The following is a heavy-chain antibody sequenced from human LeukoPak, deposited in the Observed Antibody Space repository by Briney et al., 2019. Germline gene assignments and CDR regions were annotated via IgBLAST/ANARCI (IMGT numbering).Heavy chain of an antibody. D-gene: IGHD3-3*01. CDR3: ARGIRFLEAHFDY. Sequence: ASVKVSCKASGGTFSSYAISWMRQAPGQGLEWMGGIIPIFGTANYAQKFQGRVTITTDESTSTAYMELSSLRSEDTAVYYCARGIRFLEAHFDYWGQGTLVTVSS. CDR1: GGTFSSYA. J-gene: IGHJ4*02. CDR2: IIPIFGTA. V-gene: IGHV1-69*05.